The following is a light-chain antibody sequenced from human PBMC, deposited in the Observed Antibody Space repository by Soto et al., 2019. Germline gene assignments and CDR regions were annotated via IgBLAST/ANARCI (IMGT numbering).Light chain of an antibody. V-gene: IGKV3-11*01. CDR1: QSVGSY. CDR3: QQRNYWPIT. Sequence: EIVLTQSPATLSLSPGEGATLSCRASQSVGSYLAWYQQKLGQAPRLLIYDASKRATGIPARFSGSGSGTDFXLTIXXXXXEDFAVYYCQQRNYWPITFGQGTRLEIK. J-gene: IGKJ5*01. CDR2: DAS.